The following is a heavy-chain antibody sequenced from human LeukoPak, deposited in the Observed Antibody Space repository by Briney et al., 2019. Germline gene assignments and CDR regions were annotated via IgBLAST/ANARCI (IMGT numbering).Heavy chain of an antibody. V-gene: IGHV4-34*01. CDR2: INHSGST. D-gene: IGHD3-10*01. J-gene: IGHJ4*02. CDR1: GGSFSGYY. Sequence: PSETLFLTCAVYGGSFSGYYWSWIRQPPGKGLEWIGEINHSGSTNYNPSLKSRVTISVDTSKNQFSLKLSSVTAADTAVYYCARRRHYYGSGSPFDYWGQGTLVTVSS. CDR3: ARRRHYYGSGSPFDY.